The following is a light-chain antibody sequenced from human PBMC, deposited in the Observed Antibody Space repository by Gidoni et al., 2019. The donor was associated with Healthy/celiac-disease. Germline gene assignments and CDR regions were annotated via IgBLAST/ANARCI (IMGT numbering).Light chain of an antibody. Sequence: QSVLTLPPSVSGAPGQRVTISCTGSSSNIGAGYDVNWYQPLPGNAPTHLISGNSNRPSGVPDRFSGSKSGTSASLAITGLQADDEAAYYCQSYDSSRSGYVVFGGVTKLTVL. CDR3: QSYDSSRSGYVV. CDR2: GNS. CDR1: SSNIGAGYD. J-gene: IGLJ2*01. V-gene: IGLV1-40*01.